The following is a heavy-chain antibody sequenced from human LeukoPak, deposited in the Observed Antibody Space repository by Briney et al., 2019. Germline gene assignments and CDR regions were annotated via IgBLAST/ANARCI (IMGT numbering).Heavy chain of an antibody. V-gene: IGHV3-21*01. CDR2: ISSSSSYI. CDR3: ARGYCSGGSCYSHAAFDI. J-gene: IGHJ3*02. CDR1: GFTFSTYW. D-gene: IGHD2-15*01. Sequence: KTGGSLRLSCAASGFTFSTYWMNWVRQAPGKGLEWVSSISSSSSYIYYADSVKGRFTISRDNAKNSLYLQMNSLRAEDTAVYYCARGYCSGGSCYSHAAFDIWGQGTMVTVSS.